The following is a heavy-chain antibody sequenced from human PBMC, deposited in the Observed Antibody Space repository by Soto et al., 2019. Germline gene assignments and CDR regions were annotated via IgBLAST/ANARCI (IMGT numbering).Heavy chain of an antibody. J-gene: IGHJ4*02. V-gene: IGHV4-34*01. CDR1: GGSFSGYY. CDR3: ARGGRGDYSGDFDY. CDR2: INHSGST. D-gene: IGHD4-17*01. Sequence: SETLSLTCAVYGGSFSGYYWSWIRQPPGKGLEWIGEINHSGSTNYNPSLKSRVTISVDTSKNQFSLKLSSVTAADTAVYYCARGGRGDYSGDFDYWGQGTLVTVSS.